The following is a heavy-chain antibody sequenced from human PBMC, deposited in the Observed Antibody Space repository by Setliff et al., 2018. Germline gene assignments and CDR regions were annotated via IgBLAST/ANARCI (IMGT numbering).Heavy chain of an antibody. D-gene: IGHD3-22*01. J-gene: IGHJ6*03. Sequence: SCAASGFTFRNYGMHWVRQAPGQGLEWMGGIIPIFGTPTYAQKFQGRVTIIADESTSTTYMELSSLRSEDTAVYYCARGPQKFYSDTSGYYYDALYYYYMDVWGKGTTVTVSS. V-gene: IGHV1-69*01. CDR3: ARGPQKFYSDTSGYYYDALYYYYMDV. CDR2: IIPIFGTP. CDR1: GFTFRNYG.